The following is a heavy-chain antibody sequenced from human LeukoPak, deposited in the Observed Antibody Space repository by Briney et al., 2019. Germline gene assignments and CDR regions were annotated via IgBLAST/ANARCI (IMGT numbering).Heavy chain of an antibody. CDR1: GLTFSTSG. D-gene: IGHD1-14*01. Sequence: GGSLRLSCTASGLTFSTSGFNWVRHAPGKGLEWVASIGPTGSDTFHADSIKGRFTISRDNANNFLYLQMNSLRAEDTAVYYCATETNGRHYDYWGQGTLLTVSS. J-gene: IGHJ4*02. V-gene: IGHV3-21*06. CDR3: ATETNGRHYDY. CDR2: IGPTGSDT.